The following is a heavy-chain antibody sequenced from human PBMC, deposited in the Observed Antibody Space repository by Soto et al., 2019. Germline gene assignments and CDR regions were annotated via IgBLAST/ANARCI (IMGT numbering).Heavy chain of an antibody. CDR2: ISAYNGNT. V-gene: IGHV1-18*01. CDR1: GYTFTSYS. CDR3: ARDEGIAVAPYYYYGMDV. J-gene: IGHJ6*02. D-gene: IGHD6-19*01. Sequence: GASVKVSCKASGYTFTSYSLSWVRQAPGQGLEWMGWISAYNGNTNYAQKFQGRVTITADKSTSTAYMELSSLRSEDTAVYYCARDEGIAVAPYYYYGMDVWGQGTTVTVSS.